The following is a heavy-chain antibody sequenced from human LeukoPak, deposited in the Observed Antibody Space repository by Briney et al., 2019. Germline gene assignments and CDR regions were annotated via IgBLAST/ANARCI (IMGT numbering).Heavy chain of an antibody. D-gene: IGHD5-12*01. CDR3: ARQSAYTHGYAGGYMDV. CDR2: TYYSGSA. J-gene: IGHJ6*03. V-gene: IGHV4-39*01. Sequence: SETLSLTCSVSGGSLTTTSYDWAWIRQPPGKGLVWVGTTYYSGSAHYNPSIKSGVTISVDTSKNQFSLKLSSVTAADTAVYYCARQSAYTHGYAGGYMDVWGKGTTVTVSS. CDR1: GGSLTTTSYD.